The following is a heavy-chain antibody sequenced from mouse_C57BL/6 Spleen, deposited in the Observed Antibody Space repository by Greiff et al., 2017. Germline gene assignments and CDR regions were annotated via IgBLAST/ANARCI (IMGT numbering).Heavy chain of an antibody. Sequence: QVQLQQPGTELVKPGASVKLSCKASGYTFTSYWMHWMKQRPGQGLEWIGIINPSNGGTNDNEKFKSKATLTVDKPTSTAYMQLSSLTAEDSAVYYCSRWGYGAWFAYWGQGTMVTVSA. J-gene: IGHJ3*01. CDR3: SRWGYGAWFAY. CDR2: INPSNGGT. D-gene: IGHD1-1*02. CDR1: GYTFTSYW. V-gene: IGHV1-53*01.